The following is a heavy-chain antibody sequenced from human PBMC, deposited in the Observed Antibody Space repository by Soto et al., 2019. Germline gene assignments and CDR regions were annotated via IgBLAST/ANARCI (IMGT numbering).Heavy chain of an antibody. J-gene: IGHJ4*02. CDR1: GFTFSSYA. Sequence: VGSLRLSCAASGFTFSSYAMSWVRQAPGKGLEWVSAISGSGGSTYYADSVKGRFTISRDNSKNTLYLQMNSLRAEDTAVYYCAKDDYYDSSGPDYWGQGTLVTVSS. CDR2: ISGSGGST. V-gene: IGHV3-23*01. D-gene: IGHD3-22*01. CDR3: AKDDYYDSSGPDY.